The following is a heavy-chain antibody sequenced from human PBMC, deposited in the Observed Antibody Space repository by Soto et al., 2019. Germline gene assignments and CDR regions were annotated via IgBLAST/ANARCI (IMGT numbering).Heavy chain of an antibody. D-gene: IGHD3-22*01. CDR2: IYYSGST. Sequence: PSETLSLTCSVSGGSISSGDYYWSWILHPPGKGLEWIGYIYYSGSTYYNPSLKSRVTISVDTSKNQFSLKLSSVTAADTAVYYCARARYYYDSSGYYRSEWFDPWGQGTLVTVSS. CDR1: GGSISSGDYY. CDR3: ARARYYYDSSGYYRSEWFDP. V-gene: IGHV4-30-4*01. J-gene: IGHJ5*02.